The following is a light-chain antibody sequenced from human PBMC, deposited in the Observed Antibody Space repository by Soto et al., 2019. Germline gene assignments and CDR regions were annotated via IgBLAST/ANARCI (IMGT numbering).Light chain of an antibody. CDR3: QQYGSSHHPRT. V-gene: IGKV3-20*01. J-gene: IGKJ5*01. CDR1: QSVTSTY. CDR2: GAS. Sequence: EILLTQSPGTLSLSPGQRATLSCRASQSVTSTYLAWYQKKPGQAPRLLIYGASFRATGIPDRFSGSGSGTDFTLTISRLEPEDFAVSYCQQYGSSHHPRTFGQGTLLEIK.